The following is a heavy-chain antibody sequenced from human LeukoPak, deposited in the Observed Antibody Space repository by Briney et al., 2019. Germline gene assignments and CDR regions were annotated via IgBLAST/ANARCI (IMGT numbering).Heavy chain of an antibody. V-gene: IGHV4-59*08. CDR3: ARYGGYYFDY. CDR1: GGSISTYY. J-gene: IGHJ4*02. Sequence: EPSEPLSLTCTVSGGSISTYYWTWIRQPPGKGLEWIGYIHNSVTNSKPSLKSRVTISVDTFKNQSSLKLSSVTAADTAVYYCARYGGYYFDYWGQGTLVTVSS. CDR2: IHNSVT. D-gene: IGHD3-16*01.